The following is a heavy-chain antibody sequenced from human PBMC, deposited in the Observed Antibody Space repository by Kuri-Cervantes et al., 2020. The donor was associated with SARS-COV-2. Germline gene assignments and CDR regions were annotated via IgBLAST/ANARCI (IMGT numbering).Heavy chain of an antibody. Sequence: SVKVSCKVSGGSSSTYAITWVRQAPGQGLEWMGGIIPIFRKLNYAQRFQGRVTITADEPTTTAYMELSSLKSEDTAVYYCARGDPKPYDSRFVHAFDIWGQGTMVTVSS. V-gene: IGHV1-69*13. CDR1: GGSSSTYA. CDR3: ARGDPKPYDSRFVHAFDI. J-gene: IGHJ3*02. D-gene: IGHD3-22*01. CDR2: IIPIFRKL.